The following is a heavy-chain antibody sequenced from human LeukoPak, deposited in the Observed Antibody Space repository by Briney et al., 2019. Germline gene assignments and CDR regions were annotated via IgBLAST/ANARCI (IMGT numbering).Heavy chain of an antibody. CDR1: GGTFSSYA. CDR2: IIPIFGTA. CDR3: ASPGELLPDSYYFDY. D-gene: IGHD3-10*01. Sequence: ASVKVSCKASGGTFSSYAISWVRQAPGQGLEWMGGIIPIFGTANYAQKFQGRVTITTDESTSTAYMELSSLRSEDTAVYYCASPGELLPDSYYFDYWGQGTLVYVSS. V-gene: IGHV1-69*05. J-gene: IGHJ4*02.